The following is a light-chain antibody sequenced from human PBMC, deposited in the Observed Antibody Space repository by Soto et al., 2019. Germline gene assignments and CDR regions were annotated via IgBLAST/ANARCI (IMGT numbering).Light chain of an antibody. Sequence: EIVLTQSPATLSLSPGERATLSCRASQSVSSYLAWYQQKPGQAPRLLIYDASNRATGIPARFSGSGSGTDFTLPISSLEPEDFAVYYCQQSSNWPLTFGQGTKVEIK. CDR3: QQSSNWPLT. CDR1: QSVSSY. V-gene: IGKV3-11*01. J-gene: IGKJ1*01. CDR2: DAS.